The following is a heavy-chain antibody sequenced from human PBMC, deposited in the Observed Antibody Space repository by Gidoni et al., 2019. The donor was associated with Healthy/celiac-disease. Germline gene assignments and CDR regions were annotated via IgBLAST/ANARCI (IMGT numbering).Heavy chain of an antibody. CDR3: ARTHYDFWSGYSD. D-gene: IGHD3-3*01. J-gene: IGHJ4*02. V-gene: IGHV4-34*01. CDR1: GGSFSGYY. Sequence: QVQLQQWGAGLLKPSETLSLTRAVYGGSFSGYYWSWIRQPPGKGLEWIGEINHSGSTNYNPSLKSRVTISVDTSKNQFSLKLSSVTAADTAVYYCARTHYDFWSGYSDWGQGTLVTVSS. CDR2: INHSGST.